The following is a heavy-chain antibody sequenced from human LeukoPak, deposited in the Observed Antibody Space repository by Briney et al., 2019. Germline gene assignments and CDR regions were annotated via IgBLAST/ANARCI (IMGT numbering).Heavy chain of an antibody. V-gene: IGHV4-59*12. D-gene: IGHD3-10*01. CDR3: ARDPYYYGSGKDY. Sequence: PSETLSLTCTVSGGSISSYYWSWIRQPPGKGLEWIGYIYYSGSTNYNPSLKSRVTISVDTSKNQFSLKLSSVTAADTAVYYCARDPYYYGSGKDYWGQGTLVTVSS. CDR2: IYYSGST. CDR1: GGSISSYY. J-gene: IGHJ4*02.